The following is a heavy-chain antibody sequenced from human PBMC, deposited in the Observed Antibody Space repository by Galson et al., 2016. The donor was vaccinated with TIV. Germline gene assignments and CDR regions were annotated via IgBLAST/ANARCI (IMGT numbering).Heavy chain of an antibody. CDR3: ARHEGGAFDI. J-gene: IGHJ3*02. Sequence: LSLTCAVSSYSIGSRFFWGWIRQTPGKGLEWIATGHHSGITYYNPSLKSRVAISLDTSNNQFFLRLNSVTAADRAVYFCARHEGGAFDIWGQGTMVTVSS. V-gene: IGHV4-38-2*01. CDR2: GHHSGIT. CDR1: SYSIGSRFF.